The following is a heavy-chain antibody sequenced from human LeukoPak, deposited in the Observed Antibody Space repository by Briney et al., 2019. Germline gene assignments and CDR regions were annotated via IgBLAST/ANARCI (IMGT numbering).Heavy chain of an antibody. D-gene: IGHD3-10*01. CDR1: GFPFSGYW. V-gene: IGHV3-7*01. CDR3: ARGFDGRSAFDI. J-gene: IGHJ3*02. Sequence: PGGSLRLSCAVSGFPFSGYWMGWVRQAAGNGLEWVATINEDGSEIYYVGSVKDRFTISRDNAKNSLSLQMNSLRAEDTTLYYCARGFDGRSAFDIWGQGTMVTVSS. CDR2: INEDGSEI.